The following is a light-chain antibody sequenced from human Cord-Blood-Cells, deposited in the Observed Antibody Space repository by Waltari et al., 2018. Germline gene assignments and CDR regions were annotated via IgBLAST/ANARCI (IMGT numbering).Light chain of an antibody. V-gene: IGKV3-11*01. J-gene: IGKJ5*01. CDR1: QSVSSY. CDR3: QQRSNWFT. CDR2: DAS. Sequence: ELVLTQSPATLSLSPGERATLSCRASQSVSSYLAWYQQKPGQAPRLLIYDASNRATGIPARFSGSGPGTDFTLTISSLEPEDFAVYYCQQRSNWFTFGQGTRLEIK.